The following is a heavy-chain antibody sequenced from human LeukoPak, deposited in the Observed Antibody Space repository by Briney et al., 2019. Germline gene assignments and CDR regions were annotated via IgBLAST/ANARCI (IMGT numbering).Heavy chain of an antibody. CDR1: GFTFSNYA. CDR2: ISGSDGST. V-gene: IGHV3-23*01. CDR3: ARETSITMIGGLCDY. J-gene: IGHJ4*02. Sequence: PGGSLRLSCAASGFTFSNYAMSWVRQAPGKGLEWVSAISGSDGSTNYADSVKGRFTISRGNSKNTLYLQMNSLRAEDTAVYYCARETSITMIGGLCDYWGQGTLVTVSS. D-gene: IGHD3-22*01.